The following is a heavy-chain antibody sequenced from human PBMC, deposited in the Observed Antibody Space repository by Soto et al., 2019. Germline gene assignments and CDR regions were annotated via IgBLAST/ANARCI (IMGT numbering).Heavy chain of an antibody. V-gene: IGHV1-18*04. Sequence: ASVKVSCKASGYTFTKYDISWVRQAPGQGLEWLGFISPNSGRPSYAQKFEGRVTMTTDTSTTTAYLELRSLRSDYTAVYYCVRQYYDFWTDYPDFDYWGQGTLVTVSS. D-gene: IGHD3-3*01. CDR2: ISPNSGRP. J-gene: IGHJ4*02. CDR1: GYTFTKYD. CDR3: VRQYYDFWTDYPDFDY.